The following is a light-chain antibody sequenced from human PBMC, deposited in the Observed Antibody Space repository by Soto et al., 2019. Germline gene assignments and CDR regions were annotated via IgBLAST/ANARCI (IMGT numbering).Light chain of an antibody. Sequence: QSVLTQPASVSDSPGQSITISCTGTSGDIGGYNYVSWYQQHPGKAPKLLISEVTNRPSGVSNRFSGSKSGNTASLTISGLQAEDEADYYCSSYTTNITPVVFGGGTKVTVL. CDR3: SSYTTNITPVV. CDR2: EVT. V-gene: IGLV2-14*01. J-gene: IGLJ2*01. CDR1: SGDIGGYNY.